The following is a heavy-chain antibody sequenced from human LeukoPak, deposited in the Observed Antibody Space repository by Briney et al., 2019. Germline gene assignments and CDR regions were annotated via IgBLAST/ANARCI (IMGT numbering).Heavy chain of an antibody. D-gene: IGHD1-7*01. Sequence: ASVKVSCKASGYTFTSYDINWVRQATGQGLEWMGWMNPNSGNTGYAQKFQGRVTMTRNISISTAYMELSSLRSEDTAVYYCARGTLTGTIGDYWGQETLVTVSS. V-gene: IGHV1-8*01. CDR2: MNPNSGNT. CDR1: GYTFTSYD. CDR3: ARGTLTGTIGDY. J-gene: IGHJ4*02.